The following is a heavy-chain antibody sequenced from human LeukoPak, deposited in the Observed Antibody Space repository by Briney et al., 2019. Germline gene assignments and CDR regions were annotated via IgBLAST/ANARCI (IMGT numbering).Heavy chain of an antibody. CDR3: SRENGAFSPFGY. J-gene: IGHJ4*02. V-gene: IGHV4-39*07. D-gene: IGHD2-8*01. CDR1: GASISSSTYY. Sequence: SETLSLTCTVSGASISSSTYYWGWIRQPPGKGLEWIGEISLTGLTHYNPSLESRVTVSLDKSKNQLSLNLTSVTAADTAVYYCSRENGAFSPFGYWGQGTLVTVLS. CDR2: ISLTGLT.